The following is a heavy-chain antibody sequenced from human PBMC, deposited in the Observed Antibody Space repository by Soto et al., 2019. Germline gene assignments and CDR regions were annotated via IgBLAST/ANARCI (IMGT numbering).Heavy chain of an antibody. Sequence: GASVKVSCKASGYTFTSYGINWVRQAPGQGLEWMGWIGTYNGNTHYAQKLQGRVTMTTDISTSTAYMELRSLRSDDRAVYYCARDREYSSSWELADYWGQGTLVTVSS. CDR2: IGTYNGNT. CDR1: GYTFTSYG. V-gene: IGHV1-18*04. J-gene: IGHJ4*02. D-gene: IGHD6-13*01. CDR3: ARDREYSSSWELADY.